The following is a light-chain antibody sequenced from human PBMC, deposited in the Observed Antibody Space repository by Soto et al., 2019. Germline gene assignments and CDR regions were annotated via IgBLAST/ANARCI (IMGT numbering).Light chain of an antibody. V-gene: IGLV1-51*01. CDR3: GSLDSRLSAYV. J-gene: IGLJ1*01. CDR1: SSNIGGNS. Sequence: QSVLTQPPSVSAAPGQKVTITCSGSSSNIGGNSVSCYLQLPGTAAKLLIYADNMRPSGIPDRFSGSESGTSAPLGITGFQTWDEDDYYFGSLDSRLSAYVSGNGTK. CDR2: ADN.